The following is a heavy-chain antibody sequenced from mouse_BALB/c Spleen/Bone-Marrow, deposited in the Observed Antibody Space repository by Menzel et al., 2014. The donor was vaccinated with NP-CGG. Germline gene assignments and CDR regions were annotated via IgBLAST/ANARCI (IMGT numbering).Heavy chain of an antibody. D-gene: IGHD4-1*01. CDR3: TRGGNWDDFDY. Sequence: DVMLVESGGGLVQPGGSRKLSCAASGFTFSSFGMHWVRQAPEKGLEWVAYISSGSSTIFYADTLRGRFTVSRDNPKNTLFLQMTGLRSEDTAMYYCTRGGNWDDFDYWGQGTTLTVSS. J-gene: IGHJ2*01. V-gene: IGHV5-17*02. CDR2: ISSGSSTI. CDR1: GFTFSSFG.